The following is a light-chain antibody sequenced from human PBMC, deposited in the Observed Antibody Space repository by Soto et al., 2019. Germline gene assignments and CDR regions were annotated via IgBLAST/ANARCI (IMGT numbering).Light chain of an antibody. CDR1: GSDVGGYNY. CDR3: CSYAGTYPYV. CDR2: DVT. J-gene: IGLJ1*01. Sequence: QSALTQPRSVSGSPGQLVTISCTGTGSDVGGYNYVSWYQEHPGKAPKLMIYDVTKRPSGVPDRFSGSKSGNTASLTISGLQAENEADYYCCSYAGTYPYVFGTGTKVTVL. V-gene: IGLV2-11*01.